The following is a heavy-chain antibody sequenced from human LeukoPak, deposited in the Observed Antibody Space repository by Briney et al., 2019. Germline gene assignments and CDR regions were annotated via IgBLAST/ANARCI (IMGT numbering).Heavy chain of an antibody. D-gene: IGHD5-12*01. J-gene: IGHJ3*02. Sequence: GASVKVSRKASGYTFTGYYMHWVRQAPGQGLEWMGWINPNSGGTNYAQKFQGRVTMTRDTSISTAYMELSRLRSDDTAVYYCARALVVAAAFDIWGQGTTVTVSS. CDR2: INPNSGGT. V-gene: IGHV1-2*02. CDR1: GYTFTGYY. CDR3: ARALVVAAAFDI.